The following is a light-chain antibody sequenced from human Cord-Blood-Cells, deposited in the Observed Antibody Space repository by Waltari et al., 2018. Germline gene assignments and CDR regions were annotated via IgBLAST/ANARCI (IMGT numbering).Light chain of an antibody. V-gene: IGLV1-40*01. CDR1: SSNIGAGYD. CDR2: GNR. Sequence: QSVLTQPPSVSGAPGQRVTISGTGSSSNIGAGYDVHWYQQLPGTAPKLLIYGNRKRPSRVPGRFSGSKSGTSASLAITGLQAEEEADYYCHSYDSSLSGYVFGTGTKVTVL. CDR3: HSYDSSLSGYV. J-gene: IGLJ1*01.